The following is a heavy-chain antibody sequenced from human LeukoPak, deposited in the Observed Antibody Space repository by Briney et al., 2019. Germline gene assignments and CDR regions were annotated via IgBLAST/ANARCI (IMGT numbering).Heavy chain of an antibody. CDR2: IISSSSYL. J-gene: IGHJ6*02. Sequence: GGALRRSCSASGFTLSSYSMNSGRQAPGKGLEWVSSIISSSSYLYYADSVKGRFTISRDNAKNSLYLQMNSLRAEDTAVYYCAREVITMVRGALLSGPYYYGMDVWGQGATVTVSS. D-gene: IGHD3-10*01. CDR3: AREVITMVRGALLSGPYYYGMDV. CDR1: GFTLSSYS. V-gene: IGHV3-21*01.